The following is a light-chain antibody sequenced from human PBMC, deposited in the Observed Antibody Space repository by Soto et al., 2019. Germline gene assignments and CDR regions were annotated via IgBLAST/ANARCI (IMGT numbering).Light chain of an antibody. CDR2: GAS. J-gene: IGKJ5*01. CDR3: QQYGSSPPSIT. CDR1: QSVRSSF. V-gene: IGKV3-20*01. Sequence: EIVLTQSPGTLSLSPGERATLSCRASQSVRSSFLAWYQQKPGQAPRLLIYGASSRATGIPDRFSGRGSGTDFTLTISRLEPEDFAVYYCQQYGSSPPSITFGRGTRLEIK.